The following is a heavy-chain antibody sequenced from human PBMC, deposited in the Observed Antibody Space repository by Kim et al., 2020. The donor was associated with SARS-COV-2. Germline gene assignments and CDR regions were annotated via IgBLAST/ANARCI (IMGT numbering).Heavy chain of an antibody. J-gene: IGHJ4*02. CDR1: GGSFSGYY. V-gene: IGHV4-34*01. Sequence: SETLSLTCAVYGGSFSGYYWSWIRQPPGKGLEWIGEINHSGSTNYNPSFRSRVTISVDTSKNQFSLKLSSVTAADTAVYYCALGTATFDYWGQGTLVTVSS. CDR2: INHSGST. D-gene: IGHD1-1*01. CDR3: ALGTATFDY.